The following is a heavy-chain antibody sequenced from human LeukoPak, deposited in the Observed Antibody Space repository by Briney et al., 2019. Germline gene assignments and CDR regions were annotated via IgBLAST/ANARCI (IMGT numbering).Heavy chain of an antibody. CDR2: INSDGSEG. Sequence: GGSLRLSCAVSGFTFSGLWMSWSRQAPGKGLEWVASINSDGSEGYYADVVKGRFTISRDNAKNSLYLQINSLRAEDTAVYYCARSSYSSSSSVWGQGTMVTVSS. D-gene: IGHD6-6*01. J-gene: IGHJ3*01. V-gene: IGHV3-7*03. CDR3: ARSSYSSSSSV. CDR1: GFTFSGLW.